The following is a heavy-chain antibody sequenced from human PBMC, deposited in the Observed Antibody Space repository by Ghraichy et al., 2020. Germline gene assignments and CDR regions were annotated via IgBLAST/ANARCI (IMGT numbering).Heavy chain of an antibody. Sequence: GGSLRLSCAASGFTFSDYYMSWIRQAPGKGLEWVSYISSSGSTIYYADSVKGRFTISRDNAKNSLYLQMNSLRAEDTAVYYCARDSDRLGGVRNYYGMDVWGQVTTVTVSS. V-gene: IGHV3-11*04. D-gene: IGHD3-16*01. J-gene: IGHJ6*02. CDR2: ISSSGSTI. CDR3: ARDSDRLGGVRNYYGMDV. CDR1: GFTFSDYY.